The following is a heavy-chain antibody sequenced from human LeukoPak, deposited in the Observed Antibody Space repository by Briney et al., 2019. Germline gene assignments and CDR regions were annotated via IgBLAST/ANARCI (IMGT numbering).Heavy chain of an antibody. CDR1: GGTFSSYA. CDR2: IIPIFGTA. D-gene: IGHD1-26*01. Sequence: SVKVSCKASGGTFSSYAISWVRQAPGQGLEWMGGIIPIFGTANYAQKFQGRVTITTDESTSTAYMELSSLRSEDTAVYYCARDPGWDSNDAFDIWGQGTMVTVSS. CDR3: ARDPGWDSNDAFDI. J-gene: IGHJ3*02. V-gene: IGHV1-69*05.